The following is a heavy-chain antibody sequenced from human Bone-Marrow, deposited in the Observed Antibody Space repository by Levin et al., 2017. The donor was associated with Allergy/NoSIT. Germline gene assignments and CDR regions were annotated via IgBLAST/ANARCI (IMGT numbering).Heavy chain of an antibody. J-gene: IGHJ6*02. CDR1: GYNFPNSW. CDR3: ARRDSPHGMDV. V-gene: IGHV5-51*01. CDR2: IYPGDSDT. D-gene: IGHD3-22*01. Sequence: GESLKISCKGSGYNFPNSWIAWVRQMPGKGLEWMGTIYPGDSDTRYSPSFQGQVTISADNSITTAYLQWSSLKASDTAIYYCARRDSPHGMDVWGQGTTVTVS.